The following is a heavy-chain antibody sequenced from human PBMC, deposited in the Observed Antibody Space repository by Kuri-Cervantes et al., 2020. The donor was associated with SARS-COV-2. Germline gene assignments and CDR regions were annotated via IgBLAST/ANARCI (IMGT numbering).Heavy chain of an antibody. J-gene: IGHJ4*02. CDR3: ARGTNIAAAGTLDY. Sequence: SETLSLTCTVSGGSISSGDYYWSWIRQPPGKGLEWIGYIYYSGSTYYNPSLKSRITISVDTSKNQFSLKLSSVTAADTAVYYCARGTNIAAAGTLDYWGQGTRGTVSS. CDR1: GGSISSGDYY. CDR2: IYYSGST. V-gene: IGHV4-30-4*08. D-gene: IGHD6-13*01.